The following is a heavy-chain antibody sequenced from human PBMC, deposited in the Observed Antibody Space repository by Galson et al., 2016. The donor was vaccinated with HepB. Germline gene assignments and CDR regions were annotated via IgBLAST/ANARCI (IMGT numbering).Heavy chain of an antibody. CDR3: ARVRGGSAGGDNWFDS. J-gene: IGHJ5*01. V-gene: IGHV3-74*01. Sequence: LRLSCAASGFTFSDYWMHWVRQAPGKGLMWVSRIKGDGSVTDYADSVKGRFTISRDNAKNALYMQMNSLRGDDTAVYYCARVRGGSAGGDNWFDSWGQGMLVTVSS. CDR1: GFTFSDYW. D-gene: IGHD2-15*01. CDR2: IKGDGSVT.